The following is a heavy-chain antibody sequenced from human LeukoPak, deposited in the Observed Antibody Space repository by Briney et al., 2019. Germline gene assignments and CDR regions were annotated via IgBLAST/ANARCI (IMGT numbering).Heavy chain of an antibody. Sequence: SETLSLTCTVSGGSISSSSYYWGWIRQPPGKGLEWIGCIYYSGSTNYNPSLKSRVTISVDTSKNQFSLKLSSVTAADTAVYYCARTLRERLGELSLYRTNNWFDPWGQGTLVTVSS. D-gene: IGHD3-16*02. CDR3: ARTLRERLGELSLYRTNNWFDP. CDR1: GGSISSSSYY. V-gene: IGHV4-61*05. J-gene: IGHJ5*02. CDR2: IYYSGST.